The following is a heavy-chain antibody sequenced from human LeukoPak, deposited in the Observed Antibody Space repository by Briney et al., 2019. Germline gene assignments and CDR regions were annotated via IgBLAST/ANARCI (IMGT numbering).Heavy chain of an antibody. CDR1: GFTFSSSA. CDR2: ISGSGGSS. J-gene: IGHJ6*03. Sequence: QSGGSLRLSCAASGFTFSSSAMNWVRQAPGKGLEWVSAISGSGGSSYYADSVKGRFTISRDNAKNLLYLQMNSLRADDTAVYYCARGVRYGISNYYYYYMDVWGKGTTVTISS. D-gene: IGHD3-9*01. CDR3: ARGVRYGISNYYYYYMDV. V-gene: IGHV3-23*01.